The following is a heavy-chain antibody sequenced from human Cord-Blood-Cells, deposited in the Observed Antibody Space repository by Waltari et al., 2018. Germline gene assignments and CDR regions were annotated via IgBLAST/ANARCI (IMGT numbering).Heavy chain of an antibody. CDR1: GYTFTRHD. D-gene: IGHD1-26*01. Sequence: QVQLVQSGAEVKKPGASVKVPCKASGYTFTRHDSNWARQATGQGLEWMGWMNPNSGNTGYAQKFQGRVTITRNTSISTAYMELSSLRSEDTAVYYCARGSLGIGSYGYWGQGTLVTVSS. CDR3: ARGSLGIGSYGY. J-gene: IGHJ4*02. CDR2: MNPNSGNT. V-gene: IGHV1-8*03.